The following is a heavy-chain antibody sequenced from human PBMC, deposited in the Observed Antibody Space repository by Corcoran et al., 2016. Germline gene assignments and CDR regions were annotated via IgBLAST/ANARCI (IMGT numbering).Heavy chain of an antibody. D-gene: IGHD3-22*01. CDR2: IIPIFGTA. CDR3: ARDRSDSSDGARYFDY. CDR1: GGTFSSYA. V-gene: IGHV1-69*01. Sequence: QVQLVQSGAEVKKPGSSVKVSCKASGGTFSSYAISWVRQAPGQGLEWMGGIIPIFGTANYAQKFQGRVTITADESTSTAYMELSSLRSEDTVVYYCARDRSDSSDGARYFDYWGQGTLVTVSS. J-gene: IGHJ4*02.